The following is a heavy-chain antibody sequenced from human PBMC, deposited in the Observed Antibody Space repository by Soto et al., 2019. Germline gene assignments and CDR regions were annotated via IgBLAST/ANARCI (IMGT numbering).Heavy chain of an antibody. CDR2: MNPNSGNT. Sequence: ASVKVSCKASGYTFTSYDINWVRQATGQGLEWMGWMNPNSGNTGYAQKFQGRVTMTRNTSISTAYMELSSLRSEDTAVYYCARGERWVDYYYSGMDVWGQGTTVTVSS. CDR1: GYTFTSYD. V-gene: IGHV1-8*01. CDR3: ARGERWVDYYYSGMDV. J-gene: IGHJ6*02. D-gene: IGHD1-1*01.